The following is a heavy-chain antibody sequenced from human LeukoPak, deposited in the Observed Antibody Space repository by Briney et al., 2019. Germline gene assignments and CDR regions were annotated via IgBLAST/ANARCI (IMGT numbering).Heavy chain of an antibody. CDR3: ARGVAAAGSRLDP. CDR1: GYSFTGYY. V-gene: IGHV1-2*02. Sequence: ASVKVSCKTSGYSFTGYYIHWVRQAPGQGFEWLGWINPNSGGTNYAQKFQDSVSMTRDTSINTAHMELSSLRLDDTAVYYCARGVAAAGSRLDPWGQGTLITVSS. CDR2: INPNSGGT. J-gene: IGHJ5*02. D-gene: IGHD6-13*01.